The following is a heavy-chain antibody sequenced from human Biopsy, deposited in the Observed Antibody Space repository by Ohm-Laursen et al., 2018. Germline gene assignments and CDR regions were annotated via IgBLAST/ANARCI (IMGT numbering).Heavy chain of an antibody. CDR2: VYYSGTT. D-gene: IGHD2-2*01. J-gene: IGHJ6*02. Sequence: GTLSLTCTVSGGSVSDSFHFWSWIRQPPGKGLEWIGDVYYSGTTNYNPSLKSRLAISVDTSKNQFSLNLNSVTAADTAVYFCARDVKRYCSGTSCYSGYFGMDVWGQGTTVTVS. CDR3: ARDVKRYCSGTSCYSGYFGMDV. V-gene: IGHV4-61*01. CDR1: GGSVSDSFHF.